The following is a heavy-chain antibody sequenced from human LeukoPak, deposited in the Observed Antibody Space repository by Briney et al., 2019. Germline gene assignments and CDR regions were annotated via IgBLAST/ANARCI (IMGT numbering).Heavy chain of an antibody. CDR2: IYYSGST. CDR1: GGSISSSSYY. CDR3: ARRIVVVTATKNAFDI. J-gene: IGHJ3*02. D-gene: IGHD2-21*02. V-gene: IGHV4-39*01. Sequence: SETLSLTCTVSGGSISSSSYYWGWLRQPPGKGLEWIGSIYYSGSTYYNPSLKSRVTISVDTSKNQFSLKLSSVTAADTAVYYCARRIVVVTATKNAFDIWGQGTMVTVSS.